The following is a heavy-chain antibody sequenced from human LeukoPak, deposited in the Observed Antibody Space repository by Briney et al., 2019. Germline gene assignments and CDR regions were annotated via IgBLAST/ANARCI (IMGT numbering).Heavy chain of an antibody. D-gene: IGHD1-26*01. CDR2: IRYDGSNK. CDR1: GFIFSNYG. CDR3: ARHNSGSPRAVIDY. Sequence: GGSLRLSCAASGFIFSNYGMHWVRQAPGKGLEWVAFIRYDGSNKYYADSVKGRFTISRDNSKNTLYLQMNSLRAEDTAVYYCARHNSGSPRAVIDYWGQGTLVTVSS. V-gene: IGHV3-30*02. J-gene: IGHJ4*02.